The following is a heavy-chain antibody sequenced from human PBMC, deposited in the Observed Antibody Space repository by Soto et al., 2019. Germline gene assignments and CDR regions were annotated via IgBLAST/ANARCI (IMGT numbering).Heavy chain of an antibody. J-gene: IGHJ6*03. CDR1: GGSISGHY. CDR2: MYYSGST. CDR3: ARGPYYDLIWNYYYMDV. D-gene: IGHD3-16*01. Sequence: QVQLQESGPGLVKPSETLSLSCSVSGGSISGHYWSWVRQTPGKGLEWIGYMYYSGSTNYNPSIKSRVTISVDTSKNHFSRRLTSVTAADTAVYYCARGPYYDLIWNYYYMDVWGKGTTVTVSS. V-gene: IGHV4-59*08.